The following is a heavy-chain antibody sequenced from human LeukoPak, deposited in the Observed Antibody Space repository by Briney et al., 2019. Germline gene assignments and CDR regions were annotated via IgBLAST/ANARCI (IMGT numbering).Heavy chain of an antibody. Sequence: GGSLRLSCAASGFTFSSYAMSWVRQAPGKGLEWVSGISGSGGSRYYADSVKGRFTISRDNSKNTLYLQMNSLRAEDTAVYYCAKVSNYDILTGYHWGQGTLVTVSS. J-gene: IGHJ4*02. CDR3: AKVSNYDILTGYH. V-gene: IGHV3-23*01. CDR1: GFTFSSYA. D-gene: IGHD3-9*01. CDR2: ISGSGGSR.